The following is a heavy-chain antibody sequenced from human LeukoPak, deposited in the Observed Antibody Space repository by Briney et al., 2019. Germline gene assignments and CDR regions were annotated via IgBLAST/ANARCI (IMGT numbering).Heavy chain of an antibody. CDR1: GYTFTSYG. CDR2: INPNSGGT. Sequence: GASVKVSCKASGYTFTSYGISWVRQAPGQGLEWMGWINPNSGGTNYAQKFQGRVTMTRDTSISTAYMELSRLRSDDTAVYYCASLSIAAAGTLDYWGQGTLVTVSS. J-gene: IGHJ4*02. D-gene: IGHD6-13*01. CDR3: ASLSIAAAGTLDY. V-gene: IGHV1-2*02.